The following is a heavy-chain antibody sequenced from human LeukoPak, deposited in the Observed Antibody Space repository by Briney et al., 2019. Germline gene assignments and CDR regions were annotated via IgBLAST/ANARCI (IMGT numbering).Heavy chain of an antibody. CDR1: GASLSETS. Sequence: AAVTVSCKVSGASLSETSIHWVRQAPGQWLEWMGGFDPEDGESIFAQRFQGRFSMTEDTSTDKAYMELRSLRPEDTAVYYCATADKWEPLDYWGQGTLVSVSS. CDR2: FDPEDGES. V-gene: IGHV1-24*01. J-gene: IGHJ4*02. CDR3: ATADKWEPLDY. D-gene: IGHD1-26*01.